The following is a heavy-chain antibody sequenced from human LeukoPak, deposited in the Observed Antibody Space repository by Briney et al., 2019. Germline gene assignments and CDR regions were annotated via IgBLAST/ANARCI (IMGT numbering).Heavy chain of an antibody. V-gene: IGHV3-21*01. CDR2: IGSSSSYI. D-gene: IGHD1-26*01. J-gene: IGHJ4*02. Sequence: GGSLRLSCAASGFTFSSYSMDWVRQAPGKGLEWVSSIGSSSSYIYYADSVKGRFTISRDNAKNSLYLQMNSLRAEDTAVYYCARDGMTAAEFDYWGQGTLVTVSS. CDR1: GFTFSSYS. CDR3: ARDGMTAAEFDY.